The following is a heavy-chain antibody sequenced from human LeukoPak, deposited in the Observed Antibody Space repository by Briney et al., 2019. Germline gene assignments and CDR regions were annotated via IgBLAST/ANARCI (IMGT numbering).Heavy chain of an antibody. D-gene: IGHD1-26*01. CDR1: GFTFTDYW. J-gene: IGHJ4*02. CDR2: IHKAGSES. Sequence: PGGSPRLSCAASGFTFTDYWMTWVRQVPGKGLEWVANIHKAGSESYYVDSVKGRFAISRDNAKNSLYLQLSSLRVDDTAVYYCARVGTWELQRVFEYWGQGTLVTVSS. CDR3: ARVGTWELQRVFEY. V-gene: IGHV3-7*01.